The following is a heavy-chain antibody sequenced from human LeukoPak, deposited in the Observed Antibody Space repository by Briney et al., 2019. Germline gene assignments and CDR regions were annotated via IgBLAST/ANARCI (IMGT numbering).Heavy chain of an antibody. D-gene: IGHD3-10*01. CDR2: ISDDGSNK. V-gene: IGHV3-30*18. CDR1: GFTFSSYG. Sequence: GGSLRLSCAASGFTFSSYGMHWVRQAPGKGLEWVAVISDDGSNKYYADSVKGRFTISRDNSKNTLYLQMDSLRPEDTAVYYCAKINQPFGSGSDFYYYGMGVWGQGTTVTVSS. CDR3: AKINQPFGSGSDFYYYGMGV. J-gene: IGHJ6*02.